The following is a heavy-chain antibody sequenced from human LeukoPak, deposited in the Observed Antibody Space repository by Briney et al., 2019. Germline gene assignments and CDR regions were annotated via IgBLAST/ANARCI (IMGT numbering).Heavy chain of an antibody. D-gene: IGHD6-13*01. CDR3: ARVEYSSSWYPNAFFDY. CDR1: RFTFSSYE. V-gene: IGHV3-48*03. J-gene: IGHJ4*02. Sequence: GGSLRLSCAASRFTFSSYEMNWVRQAPGKGLEWVSYISSSGSTIYYADSVKGRFTISRDNAKDSLYLQMNSLRAEDTAVYYCARVEYSSSWYPNAFFDYWGQGTLVTVSS. CDR2: ISSSGSTI.